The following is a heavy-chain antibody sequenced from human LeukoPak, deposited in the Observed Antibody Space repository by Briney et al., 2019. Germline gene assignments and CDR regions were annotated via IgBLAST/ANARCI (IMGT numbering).Heavy chain of an antibody. V-gene: IGHV3-30-3*01. CDR1: GFTFSSYA. CDR3: ARSWGGMGGNDYFDY. J-gene: IGHJ4*02. Sequence: GGSLRLSCAASGFTFSSYAMHWVRQAPGKGLEGVAVISYDGSNKYYADSVKGRFTISRHNSKNTLYLQMNSLRAEDTAVYYCARSWGGMGGNDYFDYWGQGTLVTVSS. CDR2: ISYDGSNK. D-gene: IGHD4-23*01.